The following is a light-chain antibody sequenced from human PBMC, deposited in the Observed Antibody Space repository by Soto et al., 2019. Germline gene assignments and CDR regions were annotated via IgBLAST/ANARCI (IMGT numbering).Light chain of an antibody. J-gene: IGKJ4*01. V-gene: IGKV3-20*01. Sequence: EVVLTQSPGTLSLSPGEKATLSCRASQTVNSHYLAWYQQKPGQAPRLLIYGTSTRATGIADRFSGSGSGTDFTLTISRLEPEDVAVFYCQHFDSSDTFGGGTKVEIK. CDR2: GTS. CDR3: QHFDSSDT. CDR1: QTVNSHY.